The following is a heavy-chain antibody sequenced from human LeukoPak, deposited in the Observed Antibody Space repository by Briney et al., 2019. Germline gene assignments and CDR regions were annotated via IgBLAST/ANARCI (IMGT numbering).Heavy chain of an antibody. V-gene: IGHV4-34*01. CDR1: GGSFSGYY. D-gene: IGHD4-23*01. Sequence: PSETLSLTCAVYGGSFSGYYWSWIRQPPGKGLEWLGEINHSGSTNYNPSLKSRVTISVDTSKNQFSLKLSSVTAADTAVYYCARVPSATDYDGLQEWGIFDYWGQGTLVTVSS. J-gene: IGHJ4*02. CDR3: ARVPSATDYDGLQEWGIFDY. CDR2: INHSGST.